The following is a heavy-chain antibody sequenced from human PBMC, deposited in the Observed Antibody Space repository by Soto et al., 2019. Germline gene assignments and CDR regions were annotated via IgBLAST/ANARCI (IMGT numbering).Heavy chain of an antibody. D-gene: IGHD5-18*01. CDR2: INAGNGNT. CDR1: GYTFTSYA. J-gene: IGHJ4*02. Sequence: QVQLVQSGAEVKKPGASVKVSCKASGYTFTSYAMHWVRQAPGQRLEWMGWINAGNGNTKYSQKFQGRVTITRDTSASTAYMELSSLRSEDTAVYYCARGLNGYLHYLGYWGQGTLVTVSS. CDR3: ARGLNGYLHYLGY. V-gene: IGHV1-3*01.